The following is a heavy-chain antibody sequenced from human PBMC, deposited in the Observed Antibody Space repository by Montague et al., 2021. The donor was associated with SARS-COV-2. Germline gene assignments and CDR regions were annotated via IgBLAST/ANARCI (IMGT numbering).Heavy chain of an antibody. CDR2: IYHSGST. Sequence: TLSLTCAVSGGSISSGGYSWNWIRQPPGKGLEWIGHIYHSGSTYYXPSLKSRVTISLDSSKNQFSLNLTSVTAADTAVYYCARGSMVRGGKVYYGVDVWGQGTTVTVSS. CDR3: ARGSMVRGGKVYYGVDV. V-gene: IGHV4-30-2*01. J-gene: IGHJ6*02. CDR1: GGSISSGGYS. D-gene: IGHD3-10*01.